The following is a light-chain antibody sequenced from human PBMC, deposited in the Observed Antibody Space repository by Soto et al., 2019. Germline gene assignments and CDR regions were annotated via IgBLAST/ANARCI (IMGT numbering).Light chain of an antibody. Sequence: EIVLTQSPGTLSLSPGERDTLSCRASQSVGSSYLAWYQQKPGQAPRLLIYGASSRATGIPDKFSGSGSGTDFTLTISRLEPEDFAVYYCQQYGSSPPYTFGQGTKLEIK. CDR3: QQYGSSPPYT. CDR2: GAS. CDR1: QSVGSSY. J-gene: IGKJ2*01. V-gene: IGKV3-20*01.